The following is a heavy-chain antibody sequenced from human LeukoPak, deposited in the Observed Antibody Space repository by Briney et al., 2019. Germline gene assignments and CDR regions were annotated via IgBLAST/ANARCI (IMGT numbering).Heavy chain of an antibody. J-gene: IGHJ4*02. CDR1: GGSIRGSY. CDR3: ARGGAVGGYYSSPVPSNFDQ. V-gene: IGHV4-59*01. D-gene: IGHD3-22*01. CDR2: IYDSEST. Sequence: PSETLSLTCTVSGGSIRGSYWTWIRQPPGKGLEWIGYIYDSESTDYNPSLKSRVTISIDTSKTQISLKLNSVTAADTAVYYCARGGAVGGYYSSPVPSNFDQWGQETLVTVSS.